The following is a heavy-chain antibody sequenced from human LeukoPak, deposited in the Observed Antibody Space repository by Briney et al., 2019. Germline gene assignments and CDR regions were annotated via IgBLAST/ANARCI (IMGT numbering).Heavy chain of an antibody. J-gene: IGHJ6*03. Sequence: GASVKVSCKASGFTFTSSAMQWVRQARGQRLEWIGWIVVGSGNTNYAQKFQERVTITRDMSTSTAYMELSSLRSEDTAVYYCAATPDIVVVPAAMQDYYYMDVWGKGTTVTVSS. CDR2: IVVGSGNT. V-gene: IGHV1-58*02. D-gene: IGHD2-2*01. CDR3: AATPDIVVVPAAMQDYYYMDV. CDR1: GFTFTSSA.